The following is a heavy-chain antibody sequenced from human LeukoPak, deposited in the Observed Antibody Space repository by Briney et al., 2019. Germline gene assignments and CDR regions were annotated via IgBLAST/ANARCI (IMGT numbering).Heavy chain of an antibody. D-gene: IGHD3-10*01. CDR1: GFFFSTYA. Sequence: PGGSLRLSCAASGFFFSTYAMSWVRQAPGKGLEWVSAISGSGGGTYYADSVKGRFTISRDNSKNTLYLQMNSLRAEDTAVYYCAKDRSVPRWAHDAFDIWGQGTMVTVSS. V-gene: IGHV3-23*01. CDR2: ISGSGGGT. J-gene: IGHJ3*02. CDR3: AKDRSVPRWAHDAFDI.